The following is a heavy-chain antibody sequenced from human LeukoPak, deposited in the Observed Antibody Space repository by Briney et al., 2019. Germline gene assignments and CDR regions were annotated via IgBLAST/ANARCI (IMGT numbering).Heavy chain of an antibody. CDR3: ARYTSSSGYYYYYMDV. Sequence: SETLSLTCTVSGGSISSYYWSWIRQPPGKGLEWIGYIYYSGSTYYNPSLKSRVTISVDTSKNQFSLILSSVTAADTAVYYCARYTSSSGYYYYYMDVWGKGTTVTVSS. CDR2: IYYSGST. J-gene: IGHJ6*03. CDR1: GGSISSYY. V-gene: IGHV4-59*08. D-gene: IGHD6-6*01.